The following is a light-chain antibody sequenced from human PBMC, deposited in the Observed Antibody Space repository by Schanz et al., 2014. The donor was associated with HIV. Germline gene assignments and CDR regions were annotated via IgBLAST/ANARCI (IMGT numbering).Light chain of an antibody. CDR1: QSVSSN. J-gene: IGKJ1*01. CDR2: GVS. CDR3: QGYSVSPPWT. V-gene: IGKV3-20*01. Sequence: EIVLTQFPGTLSLSPGDRATLSCRASQSVSSNLAWYQQKPGQAPRLLIYGVSVRATGSPDRFSGSGSGTDFTLTISRLEPEDFALYYCQGYSVSPPWTFGQGTRVEIK.